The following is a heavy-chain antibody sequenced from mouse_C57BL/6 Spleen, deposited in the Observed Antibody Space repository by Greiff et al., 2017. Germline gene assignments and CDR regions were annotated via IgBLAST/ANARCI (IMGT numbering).Heavy chain of an antibody. D-gene: IGHD1-1*01. CDR3: ARGGYGSIPGAMDY. CDR1: GYTFTDYY. V-gene: IGHV1-76*01. CDR2: IYPGSGNT. Sequence: QVQLQQSGAELVRPGASVKLSCKASGYTFTDYYINWVKQRPGQGLEWIARIYPGSGNTYYNEKFKGKATLTAEKSSSTAYMQLSSLTSEDSAVYFCARGGYGSIPGAMDYWGQGTSVTVSS. J-gene: IGHJ4*01.